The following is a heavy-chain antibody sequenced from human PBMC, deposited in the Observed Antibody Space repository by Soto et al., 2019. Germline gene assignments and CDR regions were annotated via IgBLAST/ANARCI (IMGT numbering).Heavy chain of an antibody. Sequence: PGGSLRLSCAASGFTFSSYSMNWVRQAPGKGLEWVSSISGSSSYIYYADSVKGRFTISRDNAKNSLYLQMNSLRAEDTAVYYCARALPDQYSSSWYWFDPWGQGTLVTVSS. D-gene: IGHD6-13*01. J-gene: IGHJ5*02. CDR2: ISGSSSYI. CDR1: GFTFSSYS. V-gene: IGHV3-21*01. CDR3: ARALPDQYSSSWYWFDP.